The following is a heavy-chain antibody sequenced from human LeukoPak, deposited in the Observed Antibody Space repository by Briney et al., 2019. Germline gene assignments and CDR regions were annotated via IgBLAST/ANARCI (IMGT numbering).Heavy chain of an antibody. CDR1: GFTFSSYS. J-gene: IGHJ3*02. CDR3: ARDYAYAFDI. CDR2: ITSSSTAI. Sequence: PGGSLRLSFAASGFTFSSYSMNWVRQAPGKGLEWVSYITSSSTAISYADSVKGRFTLSRDNATNSLYLQMDSLRAEDTAVYYCARDYAYAFDIWGQGTMVTVSS. V-gene: IGHV3-48*01. D-gene: IGHD3-16*01.